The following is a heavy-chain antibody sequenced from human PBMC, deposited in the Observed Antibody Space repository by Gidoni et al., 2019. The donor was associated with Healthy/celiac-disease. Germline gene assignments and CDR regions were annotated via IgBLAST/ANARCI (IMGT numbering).Heavy chain of an antibody. V-gene: IGHV1-46*01. J-gene: IGHJ4*02. Sequence: QVQLVQSGAAVKKPGASVTVSCQASGYTFTSYYMHWVRQAPGQGLEWMGIINPSGGSTSYAQKFQGRVTMTRDTSTSTVYMELSSLRSEDTAVYYCARGSASWDYYDSSGYYPPLYWGQGTLVTVSS. CDR3: ARGSASWDYYDSSGYYPPLY. D-gene: IGHD3-22*01. CDR2: INPSGGST. CDR1: GYTFTSYY.